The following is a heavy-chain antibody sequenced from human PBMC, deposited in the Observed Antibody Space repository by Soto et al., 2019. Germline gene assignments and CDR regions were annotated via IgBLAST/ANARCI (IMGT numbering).Heavy chain of an antibody. V-gene: IGHV3-20*04. CDR3: ARMGGLFYYYYMDV. CDR1: GFSLDDYG. CDR2: IDWTGDNT. D-gene: IGHD3-16*01. Sequence: AGGSLRLSCEASGFSLDDYGMTWVLQAPGKGLEWVSSIDWTGDNTGYADSVKGRFIISRDNAKNSLFLQMNSLRAEDTAFYYCARMGGLFYYYYMDVWGKGTTVTVSS. J-gene: IGHJ6*03.